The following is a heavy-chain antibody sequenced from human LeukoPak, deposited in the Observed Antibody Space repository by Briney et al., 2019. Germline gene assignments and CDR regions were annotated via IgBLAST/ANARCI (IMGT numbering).Heavy chain of an antibody. D-gene: IGHD3-9*01. CDR2: ISSNGGST. Sequence: GGSLRLSSSASGFTFSSYAMHWVRQAPGKGLEYVSAISSNGGSTYYADSVKGRFTISRDNSKNTLYLQMSSLRAEDTAVYYCVKPGLGYFDSYYFDYWGQGTLVTVSS. J-gene: IGHJ4*02. CDR1: GFTFSSYA. V-gene: IGHV3-64D*06. CDR3: VKPGLGYFDSYYFDY.